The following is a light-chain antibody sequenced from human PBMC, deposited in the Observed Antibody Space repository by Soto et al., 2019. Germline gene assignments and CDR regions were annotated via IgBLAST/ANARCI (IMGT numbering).Light chain of an antibody. CDR1: SGDVGTYNR. V-gene: IGLV2-18*02. J-gene: IGLJ2*01. CDR3: SSYTSSTTVV. Sequence: QSVLTQPPSVSGSPGQSVTISCTGTSGDVGTYNRVSWYQQPPGTAPNLMIYEVTNRPSGVPDRFSGSKSGNTASLTISGLQAEDEADYYCSSYTSSTTVVFGGGTKLTVL. CDR2: EVT.